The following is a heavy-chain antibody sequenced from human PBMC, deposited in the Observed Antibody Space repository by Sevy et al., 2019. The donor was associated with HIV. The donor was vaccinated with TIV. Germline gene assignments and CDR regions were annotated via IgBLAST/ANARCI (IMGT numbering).Heavy chain of an antibody. J-gene: IGHJ4*02. D-gene: IGHD3-3*01. CDR3: ARGKARITIYGPFFDN. V-gene: IGHV3-11*01. CDR1: GFTLSDYY. Sequence: GGSLRLSCAASGFTLSDYYMTWIRQAPGKGLEWLSYIFGTGSTIYYADSVRGRFTISRDSAKKSVFLQMSGLRGEDTAVYYCARGKARITIYGPFFDNWGQGTLVTVSS. CDR2: IFGTGSTI.